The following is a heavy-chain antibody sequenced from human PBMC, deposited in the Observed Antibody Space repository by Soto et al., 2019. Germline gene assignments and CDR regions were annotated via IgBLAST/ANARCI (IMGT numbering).Heavy chain of an antibody. J-gene: IGHJ6*02. CDR2: ISTYNGDT. CDR1: GYTFTRSG. Sequence: ASVKVSCKASGYTFTRSGISWVRPAPGQGLEWMGWISTYNGDTNYARTFQGRVTMTTDTSTSTVHMEVRSLRSDDTAVYYCAREGVAPYYYYGMDVWGQGTPVTVSS. V-gene: IGHV1-18*01. D-gene: IGHD5-12*01. CDR3: AREGVAPYYYYGMDV.